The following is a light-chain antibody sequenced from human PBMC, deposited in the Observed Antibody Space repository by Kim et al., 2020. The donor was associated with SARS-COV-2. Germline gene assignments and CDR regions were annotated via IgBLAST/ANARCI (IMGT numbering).Light chain of an antibody. CDR2: YDS. J-gene: IGLJ3*02. CDR1: NIGSKS. CDR3: QVWDSSSDHPV. Sequence: SSELTQPPSVSVAPGKTARITCGGNNIGSKSVNWYQQKPGQAPVLVIYYDSDRPSGIPERFSGSNSGNTATLTINRVEAGDEADYYCQVWDSSSDHPVFG. V-gene: IGLV3-21*01.